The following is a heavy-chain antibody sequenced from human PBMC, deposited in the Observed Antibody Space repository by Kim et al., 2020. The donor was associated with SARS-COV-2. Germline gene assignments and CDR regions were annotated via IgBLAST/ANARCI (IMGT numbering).Heavy chain of an antibody. CDR2: ISSSGSTI. Sequence: GGSLRLSCAASGFTFSSYEMNWVRQAPGKGLEWVSYISSSGSTIYYADSVKGRFTISRDNAKNSLYLQMNSLRAEDTAFYYCARVPYSSSYNYYGMDVWGQGTTVTVSS. CDR1: GFTFSSYE. J-gene: IGHJ6*02. D-gene: IGHD6-13*01. V-gene: IGHV3-48*03. CDR3: ARVPYSSSYNYYGMDV.